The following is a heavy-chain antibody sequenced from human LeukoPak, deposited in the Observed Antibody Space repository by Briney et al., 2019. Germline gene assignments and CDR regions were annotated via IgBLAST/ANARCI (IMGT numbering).Heavy chain of an antibody. CDR2: INAYNGNT. J-gene: IGHJ6*03. V-gene: IGHV1-18*01. Sequence: SSVKDSCQATGYTFTSYCISGVRQATGRGLEWVGSINAYNGNTNYAQKLEGRVSMTTDTSTSTAYMELRSLRSDDTAVYYCARDCSSTRGRCYYYMDVWGKGTTVTVSS. CDR3: ARDCSSTRGRCYYYMDV. CDR1: GYTFTSYC. D-gene: IGHD2-2*01.